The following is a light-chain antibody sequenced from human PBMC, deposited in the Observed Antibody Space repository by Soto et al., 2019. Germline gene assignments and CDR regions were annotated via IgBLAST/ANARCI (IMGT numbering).Light chain of an antibody. CDR3: QQYNNWPPKYT. Sequence: EIVRPQSHLSLSASPGESATLSCRASQSVDNNVAWYQQRPGQAPRLLIYGASTRVAGVPDRFSGSGSGTEFTLTISNLQSEDFAVYYCQQYNNWPPKYTLCQGTKVDIK. CDR2: GAS. CDR1: QSVDNN. V-gene: IGKV3-15*01. J-gene: IGKJ2*01.